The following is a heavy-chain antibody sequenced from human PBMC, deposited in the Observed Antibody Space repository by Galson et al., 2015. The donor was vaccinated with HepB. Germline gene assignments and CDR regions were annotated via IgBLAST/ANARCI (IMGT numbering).Heavy chain of an antibody. D-gene: IGHD2-21*01. CDR2: IYSGGST. J-gene: IGHJ3*02. CDR3: ARPSRVVVSLGAFDI. V-gene: IGHV3-53*01. Sequence: SLRLSCAASGFTVSSNYMSWVRQAPGKGLEWVSVIYSGGSTYYADSVKGRFTISRDNSKNTLYLQMNSLRAEDTAVYYCARPSRVVVSLGAFDIWGQGTMVTVSS. CDR1: GFTVSSNY.